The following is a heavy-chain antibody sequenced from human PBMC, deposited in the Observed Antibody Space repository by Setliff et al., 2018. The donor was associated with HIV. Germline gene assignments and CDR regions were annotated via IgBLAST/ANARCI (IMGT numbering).Heavy chain of an antibody. CDR2: ISSSGSTI. CDR1: GGSISSDNW. J-gene: IGHJ3*02. D-gene: IGHD2-2*01. Sequence: LSLTCAVSGGSISSDNWWTWVRQAPGKGLEWVSYISSSGSTIYYADSVKGRFTISRDNAKNSLYLQMNSLRAEDTAVYYCARELPIVVPAATHDAFDIWGQGTMVTVSS. V-gene: IGHV3-11*01. CDR3: ARELPIVVPAATHDAFDI.